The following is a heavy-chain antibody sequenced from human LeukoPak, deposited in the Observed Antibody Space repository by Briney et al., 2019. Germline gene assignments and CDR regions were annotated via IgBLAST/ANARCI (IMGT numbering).Heavy chain of an antibody. V-gene: IGHV1-2*02. CDR2: INPNSGGT. J-gene: IGHJ5*02. D-gene: IGHD3-22*01. Sequence: ASVKVSFKASGYTFTGYYMHWVRQAPGQGREWMGWINPNSGGTNYAQKFQGRVTMTRDTSISTAYMELSRLRSDDTAVYYCAGAANYYDSSGYLNWFDPWGQGTLVTVSS. CDR1: GYTFTGYY. CDR3: AGAANYYDSSGYLNWFDP.